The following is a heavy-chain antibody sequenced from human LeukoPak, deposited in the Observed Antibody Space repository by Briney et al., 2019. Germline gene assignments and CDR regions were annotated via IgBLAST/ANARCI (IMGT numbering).Heavy chain of an antibody. CDR3: ARWAYYYDSSGRLIVAAFDI. V-gene: IGHV4-34*01. J-gene: IGHJ3*02. D-gene: IGHD3-22*01. CDR1: GNSFGDYY. CDR2: INHSGST. Sequence: SETLSLTCTVSGNSFGDYYWSWIRQPPGKGLEWIGEINHSGSTNYNPSLKSRVTISVDTSKNQFSLKLSSVTAADTAVYYCARWAYYYDSSGRLIVAAFDIWGQGTMVTVSS.